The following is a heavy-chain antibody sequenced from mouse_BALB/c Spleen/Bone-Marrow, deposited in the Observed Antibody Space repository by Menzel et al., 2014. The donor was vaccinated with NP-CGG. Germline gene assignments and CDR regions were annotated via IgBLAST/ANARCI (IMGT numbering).Heavy chain of an antibody. CDR1: GFNIKDYY. CDR3: SVNACGTSSAWFAY. J-gene: IGHJ3*01. Sequence: EVQLQQSGAEIVRSGASVKLSCTASGFNIKDYYIHWVKQRPEQGLEWIGWIDPEHGDTEYDQEVQDRATMNADTSSNTPYLQLSSLASEDTAVCFCSVNACGTSSAWFAYWGQGTLVPVSP. CDR2: IDPEHGDT. D-gene: IGHD1-1*01. V-gene: IGHV14-4*02.